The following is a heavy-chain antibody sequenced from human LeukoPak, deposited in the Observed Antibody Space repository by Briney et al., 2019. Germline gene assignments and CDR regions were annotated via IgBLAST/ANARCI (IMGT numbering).Heavy chain of an antibody. Sequence: GGPLSLLCRAWVLPFCRSWMNLMRAAPGKGLEGVGNVIPDGDDLLFVLSVKCRFTMSRDNAQSSLHLQMNSLRVEDTAFYYCAACTDRGYSYWGQGVLVTVSS. CDR2: VIPDGDDL. CDR3: AACTDRGYSY. D-gene: IGHD5-12*01. CDR1: VLPFCRSW. J-gene: IGHJ4*02. V-gene: IGHV3-7*01.